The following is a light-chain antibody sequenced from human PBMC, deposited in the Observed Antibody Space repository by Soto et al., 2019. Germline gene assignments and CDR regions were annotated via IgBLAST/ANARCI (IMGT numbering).Light chain of an antibody. V-gene: IGLV2-14*01. Sequence: QSALTQPASVSGSPGQSITISCTGTSSDVGGYNYVSWYQQHPGKAPKLMIYEVSNRPSGVSNRFFGSKSGNTASLTISGLQTEDEADYYCCSFTSINSWVFGGGTKLTVL. CDR1: SSDVGGYNY. J-gene: IGLJ3*02. CDR3: CSFTSINSWV. CDR2: EVS.